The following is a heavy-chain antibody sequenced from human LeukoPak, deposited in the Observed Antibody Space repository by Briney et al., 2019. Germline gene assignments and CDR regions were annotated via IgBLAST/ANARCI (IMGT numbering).Heavy chain of an antibody. CDR2: IRYDGSNK. CDR1: GFTFSSYG. D-gene: IGHD5-12*01. V-gene: IGHV3-30*02. Sequence: GGSLRLSCAASGFTFSSYGMHWVRQAPGKGLEWVAFIRYDGSNKYYADSVKGRFTISRDNSKNTLYLQMNSLRAEDTAVYYCAKAPRPVHIVAHYDWGYYYYYYMDAWGKGPTVTVSS. CDR3: AKAPRPVHIVAHYDWGYYYYYYMDA. J-gene: IGHJ6*03.